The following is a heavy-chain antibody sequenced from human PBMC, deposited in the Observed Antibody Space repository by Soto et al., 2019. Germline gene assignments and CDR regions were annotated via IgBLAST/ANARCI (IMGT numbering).Heavy chain of an antibody. CDR2: IAPSGAST. CDR3: AKDISLITFGGPRNFDH. J-gene: IGHJ4*02. D-gene: IGHD3-16*01. CDR1: GFTFTNFA. V-gene: IGHV3-23*01. Sequence: EVQLLESGGAVVQPGGSLRLSCAASGFTFTNFAMTWVRQAPGKGLEWVSTIAPSGASTYYSDSVKGRFTISRDNSRNTVSLQMASLRPDDPAVDFCAKDISLITFGGPRNFDHWGQGTLVTVSS.